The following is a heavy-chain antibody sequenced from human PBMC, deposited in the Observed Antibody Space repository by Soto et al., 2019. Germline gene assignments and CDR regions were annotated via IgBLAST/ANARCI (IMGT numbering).Heavy chain of an antibody. J-gene: IGHJ5*02. V-gene: IGHV3-33*01. CDR2: IWYDGSNK. CDR1: GFTLSNYW. CDR3: ARSFPDSSGYLWFDP. Sequence: GGSLRLSCAASGFTLSNYWMHWVRQVPGKGLEWVAVIWYDGSNKYYADSVKGRFTISRDNSKNTLYLQMNSLRAEDTAVYYCARSFPDSSGYLWFDPWGQGTLVTVSS. D-gene: IGHD3-22*01.